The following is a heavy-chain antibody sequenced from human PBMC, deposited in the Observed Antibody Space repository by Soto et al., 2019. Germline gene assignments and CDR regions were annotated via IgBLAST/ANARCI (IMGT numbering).Heavy chain of an antibody. CDR1: GYTFTSYG. V-gene: IGHV1-8*02. CDR2: MNPNSGNT. D-gene: IGHD3-3*01. Sequence: ASVKVSCKASGYTFTSYGISWVRQAPGQGLEWMGWMNPNSGNTGYAQKFQGRVTMTRNTSISTAYMELSSLRSEDTAVYYCANDYDFWSGSLKVWGQGTLVTVSS. CDR3: ANDYDFWSGSLKV. J-gene: IGHJ4*02.